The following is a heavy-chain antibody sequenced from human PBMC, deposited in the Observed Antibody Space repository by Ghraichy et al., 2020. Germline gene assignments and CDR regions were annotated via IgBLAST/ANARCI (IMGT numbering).Heavy chain of an antibody. Sequence: SQTLSLTCAVSGYSISSGYYWGWIRQPPGKGLEWIGSIYHSGSTYYNPSLKSRVTISVDTSKNQFSLKLSSVTAADTAVYYCAVGRGGNAELYDYWGQGTLVTVSS. J-gene: IGHJ4*02. CDR3: AVGRGGNAELYDY. V-gene: IGHV4-38-2*01. CDR2: IYHSGST. CDR1: GYSISSGYY. D-gene: IGHD4-23*01.